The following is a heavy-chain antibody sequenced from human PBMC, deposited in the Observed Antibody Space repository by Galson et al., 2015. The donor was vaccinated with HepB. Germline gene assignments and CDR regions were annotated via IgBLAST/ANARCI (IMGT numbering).Heavy chain of an antibody. CDR1: GYTFTSYY. J-gene: IGHJ6*02. V-gene: IGHV1-46*01. Sequence: SVKVSCKASGYTFTSYYMHWVRQAPGQGLEWMGIINPSGGSTSYAQKFQGRVTMTRDTSTSTVYMELSSLRSEDTAVYYCARGAPYCGGDCYYYYYGMDVWGQGTTVTVSS. D-gene: IGHD2-21*02. CDR2: INPSGGST. CDR3: ARGAPYCGGDCYYYYYGMDV.